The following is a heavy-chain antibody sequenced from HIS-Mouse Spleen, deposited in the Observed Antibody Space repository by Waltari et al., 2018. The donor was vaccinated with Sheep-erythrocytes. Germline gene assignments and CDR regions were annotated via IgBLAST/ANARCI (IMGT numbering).Heavy chain of an antibody. CDR1: GFTFSSYS. CDR3: ARVASGATFDY. V-gene: IGHV3-21*01. D-gene: IGHD1-26*01. CDR2: ISSSSSYI. J-gene: IGHJ4*02. Sequence: EVQLVESGGGLVKPGGSVRLSCPASGFTFSSYSMNWVRQAPGKGLEWVSSISSSSSYIYYADSVKGRFTISRDNAKNSLYLQMNSLRAEDTAVYYCARVASGATFDYWGQGTLVTVSS.